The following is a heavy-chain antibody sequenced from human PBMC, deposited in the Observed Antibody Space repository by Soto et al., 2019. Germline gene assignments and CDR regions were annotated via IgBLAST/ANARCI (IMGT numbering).Heavy chain of an antibody. J-gene: IGHJ4*02. Sequence: QVQLQESGPGLVKPSETLSLTCTVSSGAISTYYWSWIRQPPGKGLEWIGYIYYIGRTNYNPSLKNRVTISLDTSRNQFYLKLSSVTAADTAGYYCARYAGSSWFDYWGQGTLVTVSS. CDR3: ARYAGSSWFDY. V-gene: IGHV4-59*01. D-gene: IGHD6-13*01. CDR2: IYYIGRT. CDR1: SGAISTYY.